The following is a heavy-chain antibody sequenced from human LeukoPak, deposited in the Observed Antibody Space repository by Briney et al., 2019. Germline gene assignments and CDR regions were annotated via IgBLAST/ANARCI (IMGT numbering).Heavy chain of an antibody. Sequence: SQTLSLTCTVSGGSISSGDYYWSWIRQPPGKGLEWIGYIYDSGSTYYNPSLKSRVTISVDTSKNQFSLKLSSVTAADTAVYYCARGDGSHRREDGFDPWGQGTLVTVSS. CDR2: IYDSGST. CDR3: ARGDGSHRREDGFDP. V-gene: IGHV4-30-4*08. J-gene: IGHJ5*02. D-gene: IGHD5-24*01. CDR1: GGSISSGDYY.